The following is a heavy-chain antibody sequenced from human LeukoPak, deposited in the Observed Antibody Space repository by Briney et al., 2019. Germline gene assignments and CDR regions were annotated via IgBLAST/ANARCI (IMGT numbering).Heavy chain of an antibody. Sequence: ASVKVSCKASGYTFTGYYMHWVRQAPGQGLEWMGRINPNSGGTNYAQKFQGSVTMTRDTSISTAYMELSRLRSDDTAVYYCARDPEIVGATGNAFDIWGQGTMVTVSS. CDR1: GYTFTGYY. J-gene: IGHJ3*02. CDR2: INPNSGGT. D-gene: IGHD1-26*01. CDR3: ARDPEIVGATGNAFDI. V-gene: IGHV1-2*06.